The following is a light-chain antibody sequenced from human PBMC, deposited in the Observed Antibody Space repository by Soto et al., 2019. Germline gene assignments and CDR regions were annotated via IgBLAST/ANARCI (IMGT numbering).Light chain of an antibody. J-gene: IGKJ1*01. CDR3: QQYNFYWT. Sequence: DIQMTQSPSTLPASVGDRVTITCRASQTISKWLAWYQQKPGKVPKLLIYAASTLESGVPSRFSGSGSGTEFTLTISSLQPDDFATYFCQQYNFYWTFGQGTKVEIK. CDR2: AAS. V-gene: IGKV1-5*03. CDR1: QTISKW.